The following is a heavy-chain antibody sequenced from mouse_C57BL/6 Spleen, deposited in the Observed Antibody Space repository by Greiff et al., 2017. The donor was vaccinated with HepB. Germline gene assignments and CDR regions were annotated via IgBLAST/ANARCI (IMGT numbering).Heavy chain of an antibody. CDR3: AREGPSPYYCDY. Sequence: VQLQQSGAELVKPGASVKLSCKASGYNFTSYWMHWVKQRPGQGLEWIGMIHPNSGSTNYNETFKSQATLTVDNTSSTAYMQLSSLTSEDAAVYYCAREGPSPYYCDYWGQGTTLTVSS. CDR2: IHPNSGST. CDR1: GYNFTSYW. J-gene: IGHJ2*01. V-gene: IGHV1-64*01.